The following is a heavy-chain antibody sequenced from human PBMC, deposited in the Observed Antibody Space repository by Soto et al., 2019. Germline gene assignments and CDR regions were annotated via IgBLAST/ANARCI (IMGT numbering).Heavy chain of an antibody. CDR2: IYYSGST. CDR1: GGSISSGGYY. CDR3: AIFFCGGDCYDAFDI. V-gene: IGHV4-31*03. J-gene: IGHJ3*02. D-gene: IGHD2-21*02. Sequence: SETLSLTCTVSGGSISSGGYYWSWIRQHPGKGLEWIGYIYYSGSTYYNPSLKSRVTISVDTSKNQFSLKLSSVTAADTAVYYCAIFFCGGDCYDAFDIWGQGTMVTVSS.